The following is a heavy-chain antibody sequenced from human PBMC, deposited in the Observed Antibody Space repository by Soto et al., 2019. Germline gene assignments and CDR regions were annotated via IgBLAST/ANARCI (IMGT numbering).Heavy chain of an antibody. Sequence: GGSLRLSCAASGFTVSSNYMSWVRQAPGKGLEWVSVIYSGGSTYYADSVKGRFTISRDNSKNTLYLQMNSLRAEDTAVYYCARDRVVAAPLNSYYYGMDVSGHGTTVTVSS. CDR1: GFTVSSNY. J-gene: IGHJ6*02. V-gene: IGHV3-66*01. CDR3: ARDRVVAAPLNSYYYGMDV. CDR2: IYSGGST. D-gene: IGHD2-15*01.